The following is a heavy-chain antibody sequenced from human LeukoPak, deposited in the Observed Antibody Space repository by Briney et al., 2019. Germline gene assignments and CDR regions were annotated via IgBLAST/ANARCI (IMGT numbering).Heavy chain of an antibody. CDR1: GGSIISGGYY. J-gene: IGHJ4*02. CDR3: ASLLRNLYYGSGSYPFYFDY. Sequence: SQTLSLTCTVSGGSIISGGYYWSWIRKHPGKGLEWIGYIYYSGITYYNPSLKSRVTMSVDTSKNEFSLKLSSVAAADTAVYYCASLLRNLYYGSGSYPFYFDYWGQGTLVTVSS. V-gene: IGHV4-31*03. D-gene: IGHD3-10*01. CDR2: IYYSGIT.